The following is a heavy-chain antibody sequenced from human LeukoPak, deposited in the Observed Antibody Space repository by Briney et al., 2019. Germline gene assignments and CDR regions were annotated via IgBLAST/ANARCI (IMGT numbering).Heavy chain of an antibody. J-gene: IGHJ4*02. CDR2: VYYSGST. CDR3: ARGNYDSSGYPAYYFDY. Sequence: SETLSLTCTVSGGSISSDGYYWSWIRQHPGKGLEWIGYVYYSGSTYYNPSLKSRVTISVDTSKNTFSLKLSSVTAADTAVYYCARGNYDSSGYPAYYFDYWGQGTLVTVSS. V-gene: IGHV4-31*03. D-gene: IGHD3-22*01. CDR1: GGSISSDGYY.